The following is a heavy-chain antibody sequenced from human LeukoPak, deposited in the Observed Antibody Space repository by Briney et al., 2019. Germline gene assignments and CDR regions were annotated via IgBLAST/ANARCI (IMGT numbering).Heavy chain of an antibody. J-gene: IGHJ3*02. D-gene: IGHD5-18*01. V-gene: IGHV1-8*01. CDR1: GYTFTSYD. CDR3: ARVLGYSYGYGSIDAFAI. CDR2: MNPNSGNT. Sequence: ASVKVSCKASGYTFTSYDIHWVRQATGQGLAWMGWMNPNSGNTGYAQKFQDRVTMTRNTSISTAYMELSSLRSEDTAVYYCARVLGYSYGYGSIDAFAIWGQGTMITVSS.